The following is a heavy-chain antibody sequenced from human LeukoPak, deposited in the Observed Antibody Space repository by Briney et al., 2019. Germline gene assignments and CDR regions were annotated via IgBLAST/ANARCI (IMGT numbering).Heavy chain of an antibody. CDR3: ARGRGYSRYCSSTSCYGYYYYYMDV. V-gene: IGHV1-3*01. J-gene: IGHJ6*03. D-gene: IGHD2-2*01. Sequence: ASVKVSCKASGYIFTDYAIHWLRQAPGQRPEWMGWMNGGNGNTKYSRKFQGRITLIRDTSAATAYMELSSLRHDDLAVYYCARGRGYSRYCSSTSCYGYYYYYMDVWGKGTTVTISS. CDR1: GYIFTDYA. CDR2: MNGGNGNT.